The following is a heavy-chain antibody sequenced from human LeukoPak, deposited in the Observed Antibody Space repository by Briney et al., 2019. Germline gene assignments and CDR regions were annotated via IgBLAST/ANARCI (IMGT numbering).Heavy chain of an antibody. CDR3: ARVPGYYDNTGYYS. J-gene: IGHJ4*02. Sequence: SETLSLTCTVSGGSISSYYWSWIRQPPGKGLEWIGYIYYSGSTNYNPSLKSRVTISVDTSKNQFSLNLTSVTAADTAVYFCARVPGYYDNTGYYSWGRGTPVTVSS. D-gene: IGHD3-22*01. V-gene: IGHV4-59*12. CDR1: GGSISSYY. CDR2: IYYSGST.